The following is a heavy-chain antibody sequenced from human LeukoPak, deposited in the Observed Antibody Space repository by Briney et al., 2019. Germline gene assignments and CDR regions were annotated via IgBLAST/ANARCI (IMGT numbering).Heavy chain of an antibody. CDR1: GFTFSGYG. CDR3: ARDANFGYDAFDI. V-gene: IGHV3-33*01. CDR2: IWDDGSNK. J-gene: IGHJ3*02. Sequence: PGGSLRLSCAASGFTFSGYGMHWVRQAPGKGLEWVAVIWDDGSNKYYADSVKGRFTISRDNSKNTLYLQVNSLRAEDTAVYYCARDANFGYDAFDIWGQGTMVTVSS. D-gene: IGHD3-10*01.